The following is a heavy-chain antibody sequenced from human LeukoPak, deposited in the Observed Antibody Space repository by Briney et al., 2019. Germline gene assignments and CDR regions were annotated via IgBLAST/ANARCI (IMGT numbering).Heavy chain of an antibody. V-gene: IGHV4-38-2*02. CDR3: ARVSSSHSWFDP. CDR1: GYSISSGYY. CDR2: IYHSGST. D-gene: IGHD6-6*01. J-gene: IGHJ5*02. Sequence: SETLSLTCTVSGYSISSGYYWGWIRQPPGKGLEWIGSIYHSGSTYYNSSLKSRVTISVDTSKNQFSLKLSSVTAADTAVYYCARVSSSHSWFDPWGQGTLVTVSS.